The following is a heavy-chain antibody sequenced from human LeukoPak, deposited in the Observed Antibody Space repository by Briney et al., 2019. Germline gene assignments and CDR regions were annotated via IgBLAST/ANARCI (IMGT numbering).Heavy chain of an antibody. J-gene: IGHJ4*02. CDR1: GYTFTSYY. D-gene: IGHD3-22*01. Sequence: ASVKVSCKASGYTFTSYYMHWVRQAPGQGLEWMGIINPSGGSTSYAQRFQGRVTMTRDTSTSTVYMELSSLRSEDTAVYYCARGLDYYDSSGYYFYYFDYWGQGTLVTVSS. V-gene: IGHV1-46*01. CDR2: INPSGGST. CDR3: ARGLDYYDSSGYYFYYFDY.